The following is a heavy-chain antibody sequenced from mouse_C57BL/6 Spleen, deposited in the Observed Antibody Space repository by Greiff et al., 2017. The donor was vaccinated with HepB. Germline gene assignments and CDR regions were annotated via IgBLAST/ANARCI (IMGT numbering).Heavy chain of an antibody. CDR3: ARGARLWYDAMDY. D-gene: IGHD2-1*01. Sequence: QVQLQQSGAELVKPGASVKISCKASGYAFSSYWMNWVKQRPGKGLEWIGQIYPGDGDTNYNGKFKGKATLTADKSSSTAYMQLSSLTSEDSAVYFCARGARLWYDAMDYWGQGTSVTVSS. J-gene: IGHJ4*01. CDR2: IYPGDGDT. CDR1: GYAFSSYW. V-gene: IGHV1-80*01.